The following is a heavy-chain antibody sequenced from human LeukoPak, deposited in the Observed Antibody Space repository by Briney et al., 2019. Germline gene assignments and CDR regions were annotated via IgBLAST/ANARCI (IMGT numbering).Heavy chain of an antibody. V-gene: IGHV4-59*01. CDR2: IYYSGST. Sequence: SETLSLTCTVSGGSISSYYWSWIRQPPGKGLEWIGYIYYSGSTNYNPSLKSRVTISVDTSKNQFSLKLSSVTAADTAVYYCARGPAAEYYYGSGSYYNWFDPWGQGTLVTVSS. CDR1: GGSISSYY. CDR3: ARGPAAEYYYGSGSYYNWFDP. J-gene: IGHJ5*02. D-gene: IGHD3-10*01.